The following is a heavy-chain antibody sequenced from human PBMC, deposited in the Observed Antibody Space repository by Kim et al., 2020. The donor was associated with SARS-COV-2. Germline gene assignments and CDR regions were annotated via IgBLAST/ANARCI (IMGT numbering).Heavy chain of an antibody. V-gene: IGHV4-39*01. Sequence: SETLSLTCTVSGGSISSSSYYWGWIRQPPGKGLEWIGSIYYSGSTYYNPSLKSRVTISVDTSKNQFSLKLSSVTAADTAVYYCARFGYSSSWQYYFDYWGQGTVVTVSS. CDR2: IYYSGST. CDR1: GGSISSSSYY. J-gene: IGHJ4*02. CDR3: ARFGYSSSWQYYFDY. D-gene: IGHD6-13*01.